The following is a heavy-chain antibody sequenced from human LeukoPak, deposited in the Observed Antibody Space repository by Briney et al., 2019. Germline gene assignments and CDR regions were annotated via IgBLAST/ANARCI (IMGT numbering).Heavy chain of an antibody. J-gene: IGHJ4*02. V-gene: IGHV1-2*02. Sequence: GASVKVSCKASGYTFTGYYMHWVRQAPGQGFEWMGWINPNSGGTNYAQKFQGRVTMTRDTSISTAYMELSRLRSDDTAVYYCARGPTYYYDSSGYSLQYFDYWGQGTLVTVSS. CDR1: GYTFTGYY. CDR3: ARGPTYYYDSSGYSLQYFDY. D-gene: IGHD3-22*01. CDR2: INPNSGGT.